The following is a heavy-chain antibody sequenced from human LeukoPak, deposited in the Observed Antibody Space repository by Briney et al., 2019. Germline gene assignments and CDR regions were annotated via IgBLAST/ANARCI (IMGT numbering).Heavy chain of an antibody. Sequence: GGSLRLSCAASGFTFSSYAMSWVRQAPGKGLEWVSAISGSGGRTYYADSVKGRFTISRDNSKNTLYLQMNRLRAEDTAVYYFAKVQGAGSFEAFDMWGQGTMVTVSS. CDR2: ISGSGGRT. CDR3: AKVQGAGSFEAFDM. CDR1: GFTFSSYA. D-gene: IGHD3-10*01. J-gene: IGHJ3*02. V-gene: IGHV3-23*01.